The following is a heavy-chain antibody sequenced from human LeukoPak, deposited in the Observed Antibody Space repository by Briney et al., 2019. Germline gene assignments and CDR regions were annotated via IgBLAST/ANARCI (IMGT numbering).Heavy chain of an antibody. CDR3: ARTSGLLRYADY. D-gene: IGHD3-9*01. CDR1: GYTFTIYG. CDR2: ISAYNGNT. V-gene: IGHV1-18*01. Sequence: ASVTVSCKASGYTFTIYGIRWVRQAPGQGLEWMGWISAYNGNTNYAQKLQGRVTITTDTSTSTAYMELRSLRSDDTAVYYCARTSGLLRYADYWGQGTLVTVSS. J-gene: IGHJ4*02.